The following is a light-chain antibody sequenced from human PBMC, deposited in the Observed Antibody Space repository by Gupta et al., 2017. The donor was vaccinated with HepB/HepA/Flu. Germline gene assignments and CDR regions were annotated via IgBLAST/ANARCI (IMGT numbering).Light chain of an antibody. CDR3: SSYTSSSTLV. V-gene: IGLV2-14*03. CDR1: SSDVGGYNY. CDR2: DVS. Sequence: SALTQPASVSGSPGQSITTSCTGTSSDVGGYNYVSWYQQHPGKAPKLMIYDVSNRPSGVSNRFSGSKSGNTASLTISGLQAEDEADYYCSSYTSSSTLVFGGGTKLTVL. J-gene: IGLJ2*01.